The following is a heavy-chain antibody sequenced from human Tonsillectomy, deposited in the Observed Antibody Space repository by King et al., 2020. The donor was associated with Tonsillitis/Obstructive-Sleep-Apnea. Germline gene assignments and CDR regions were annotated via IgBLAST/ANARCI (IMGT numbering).Heavy chain of an antibody. Sequence: QLVQSGGGVVQPGGSLRLSCAASGFTFDAYAMHWVRQAPGKGLEWVSLISGDGGGTYYADSVKGRFTISRDNSKNSLYLQMNSLRSEDTALYYCAKDATEASYYYYYIDVWGKGTTVTVAS. V-gene: IGHV3-43*02. CDR3: AKDATEASYYYYYIDV. J-gene: IGHJ6*03. CDR2: ISGDGGGT. CDR1: GFTFDAYA. D-gene: IGHD6-25*01.